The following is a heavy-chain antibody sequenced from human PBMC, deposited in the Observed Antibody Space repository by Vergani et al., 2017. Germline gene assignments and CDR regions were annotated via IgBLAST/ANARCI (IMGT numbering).Heavy chain of an antibody. Sequence: QVQLVQSGAEVKKPGASVKVSCKASGYTFTSYYMHWVRQAPGHGLEWMGIINPSGGSTSYVQKFQGRVTMTRDTSTSTVYMELSSLRSEDTAVYYCARYPGIAPTGTLGYFDYWGQGTLVTVSS. CDR2: INPSGGST. V-gene: IGHV1-46*01. J-gene: IGHJ4*02. D-gene: IGHD6-13*01. CDR1: GYTFTSYY. CDR3: ARYPGIAPTGTLGYFDY.